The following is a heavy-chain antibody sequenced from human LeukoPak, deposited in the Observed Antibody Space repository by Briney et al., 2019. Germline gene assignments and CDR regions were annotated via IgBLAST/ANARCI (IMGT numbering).Heavy chain of an antibody. D-gene: IGHD3-3*01. CDR2: INPKSGET. J-gene: IGHJ6*02. CDR1: GYTFTGNH. CDR3: ATYDFWSGYLGGMDV. Sequence: GASVKVSCKASGYTFTGNHMHWVRQAPGQGLEWMGWINPKSGETNYTQKFQGRFTLTRDTSISTAYMDLSRLRPDDTAAYYCATYDFWSGYLGGMDVWGQGTTVTVSS. V-gene: IGHV1-2*02.